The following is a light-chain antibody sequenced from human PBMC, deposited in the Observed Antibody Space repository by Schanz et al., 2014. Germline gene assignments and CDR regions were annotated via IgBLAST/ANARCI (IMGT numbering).Light chain of an antibody. J-gene: IGKJ1*01. CDR3: QQYNSYPWT. CDR2: GAS. Sequence: EIVLTQSPDTLSVSPGERATLSCRASQDVSSYFAWYQQKPGQAPRLLIYGASSRATGIPDRFSGSGSGTEFTLTISSLQPDDFATYYCQQYNSYPWTFGQGTKVEIK. CDR1: QDVSSY. V-gene: IGKV3D-15*01.